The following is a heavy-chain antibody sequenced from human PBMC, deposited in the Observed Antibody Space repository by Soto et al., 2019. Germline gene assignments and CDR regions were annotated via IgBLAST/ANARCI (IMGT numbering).Heavy chain of an antibody. Sequence: QVQLQESGPGLVKPSETLSLTCTVSGGSISSYYWSWIRQPPGKGLEWIGYIYYSGSTNYNPSLKSRVTISVDTSKNQFSLKLSSVTAADTAVYYCAREGYSSSWSAWGAFDIWGQGTMVTVSS. V-gene: IGHV4-59*01. J-gene: IGHJ3*02. D-gene: IGHD6-13*01. CDR3: AREGYSSSWSAWGAFDI. CDR1: GGSISSYY. CDR2: IYYSGST.